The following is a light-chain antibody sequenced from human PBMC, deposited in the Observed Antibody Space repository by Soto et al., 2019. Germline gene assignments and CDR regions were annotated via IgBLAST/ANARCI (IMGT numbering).Light chain of an antibody. CDR3: AAWYDGRNGYV. V-gene: IGLV1-44*01. CDR1: SSNIGSNT. CDR2: SNN. J-gene: IGLJ1*01. Sequence: QSALTQPPSASGTPGQRVNISCSGSSSNIGSNTVNWYQQFPGTAPKLLIYSNNQRPSGVPDRFSGSKSGTSASLAISGLQSEDEADYYCAAWYDGRNGYVFGTGTKVTVL.